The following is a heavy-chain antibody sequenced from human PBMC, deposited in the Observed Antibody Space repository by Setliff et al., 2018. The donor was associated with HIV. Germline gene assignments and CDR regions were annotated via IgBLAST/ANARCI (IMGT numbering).Heavy chain of an antibody. D-gene: IGHD6-19*01. J-gene: IGHJ4*02. Sequence: KPGGSLRLSCAASGFTFSDYYMVWIRQAPGKGLERISYRSGSSSQIKYADSARGRFTIARDNSRNFLFLQKNSLTGDATGVYYCAREGLRSGWSGSAVSRGTGMTEAERFDSWGQGTLVTVSS. CDR3: AREGLRSGWSGSAVSRGTGMTEAERFDS. CDR1: GFTFSDYY. CDR2: RSGSSSQI. V-gene: IGHV3-11*05.